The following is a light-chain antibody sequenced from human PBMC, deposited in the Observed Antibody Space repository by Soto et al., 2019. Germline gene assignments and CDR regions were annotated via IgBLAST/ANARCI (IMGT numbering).Light chain of an antibody. V-gene: IGKV3-11*01. Sequence: EIVLTQSPATLSLSPGERATLSCRASQSVGRNLAWYQQKPGQAPRLLIYDASNRATSIPARFSGGGSGTDFTLTISSLEPEDFAVYYCQQRSNWPPTFGQGTKVEI. CDR2: DAS. CDR1: QSVGRN. CDR3: QQRSNWPPT. J-gene: IGKJ1*01.